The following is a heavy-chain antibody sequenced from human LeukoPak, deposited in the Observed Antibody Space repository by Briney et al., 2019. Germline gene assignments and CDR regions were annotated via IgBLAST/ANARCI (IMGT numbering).Heavy chain of an antibody. CDR3: ARSFDTSGYFYYFDY. D-gene: IGHD3-22*01. CDR2: VSKSGGT. V-gene: IGHV4-59*02. J-gene: IGHJ4*02. CDR1: GGSVSSNY. Sequence: SETLSLTCSVPGGSVSSNYWSWIRQPPGKGLEWIGYVSKSGGTNYNPSLKSRITISLDTSKNQFSLRLNSMTAADTAVYYCARSFDTSGYFYYFDYWGQGTLVTVSS.